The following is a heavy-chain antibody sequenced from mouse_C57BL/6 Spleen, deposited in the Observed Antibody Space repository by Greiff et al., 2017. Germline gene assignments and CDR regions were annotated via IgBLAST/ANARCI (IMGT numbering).Heavy chain of an antibody. J-gene: IGHJ2*01. D-gene: IGHD4-1*01. CDR2: IWRGGST. CDR1: GFSLTSYG. Sequence: VKLVESGPGLVQPSQSLSITCTVSGFSLTSYGVHWVRQSPGKGLEWLGVIWRGGSTDYNAAFMSRLSITKDNSKSQVFFKMNSLQADDTAIYYCAKSLLTGAYYFDYWGQGTTLTVSS. CDR3: AKSLLTGAYYFDY. V-gene: IGHV2-5*01.